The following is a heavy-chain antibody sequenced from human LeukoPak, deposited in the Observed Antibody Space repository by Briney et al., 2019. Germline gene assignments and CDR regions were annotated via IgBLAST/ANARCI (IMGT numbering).Heavy chain of an antibody. CDR3: ARVGYCSGTSCNNYYYYGMDV. CDR2: IYTSGST. J-gene: IGHJ6*02. CDR1: GGSISSYY. D-gene: IGHD2-2*03. V-gene: IGHV4-4*09. Sequence: SETLSLACRVSGGSISSYYCSWIRQPPGQGLERIGSIYTSGSTNYNPSLKCRVTISVDTSKNQFSLKLSSVTAADTAVYYCARVGYCSGTSCNNYYYYGMDVWGQGTTVTVSS.